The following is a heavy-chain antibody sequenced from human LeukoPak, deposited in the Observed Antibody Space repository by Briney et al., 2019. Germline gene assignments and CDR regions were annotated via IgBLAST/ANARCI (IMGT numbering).Heavy chain of an antibody. Sequence: SETLSLTCTVSGASISAFHWTWFRQPAGKGLEWIGLIYSSGSTLFNPSLKSRVAMSVDLTKNQLSLKLTSVTAADTAVYYCARKDGDYWGRGTLVTVSS. CDR3: ARKDGDY. CDR2: IYSSGST. J-gene: IGHJ4*02. CDR1: GASISAFH. V-gene: IGHV4-4*07.